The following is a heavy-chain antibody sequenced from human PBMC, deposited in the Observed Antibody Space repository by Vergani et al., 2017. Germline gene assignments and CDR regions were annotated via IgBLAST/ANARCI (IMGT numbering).Heavy chain of an antibody. CDR1: GFTLSNYD. J-gene: IGHJ4*02. CDR2: IQFDGSNQ. CDR3: ATAHPGDYFHF. V-gene: IGHV3-30*02. Sequence: QVQLVESGGGVVQRGGSLRLSCATSGFTLSNYDMQWIRQGPGKGLEFVAFIQFDGSNQYYADSVKGRFTLSRDFSKNTLYLQMNSLRTDDTATYYCATAHPGDYFHFWGQGILVTVSS.